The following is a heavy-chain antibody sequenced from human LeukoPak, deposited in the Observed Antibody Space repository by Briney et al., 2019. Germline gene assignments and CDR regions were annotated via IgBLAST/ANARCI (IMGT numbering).Heavy chain of an antibody. D-gene: IGHD2-21*01. V-gene: IGHV3-23*01. J-gene: IGHJ4*02. CDR1: GFTFDDYA. Sequence: GGSLRLSCTASGFTFDDYAMSWVRQVPGKGLEWVSATSSSDDGTYYADSVRGRFTISRDNSKNTLYLQMNRLRVEDAALYYCARAPVTSCRGAFCYPFDYWGQGILVTVSS. CDR3: ARAPVTSCRGAFCYPFDY. CDR2: TSSSDDGT.